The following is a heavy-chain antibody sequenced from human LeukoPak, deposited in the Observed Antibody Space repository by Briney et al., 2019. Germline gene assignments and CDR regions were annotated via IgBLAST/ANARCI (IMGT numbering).Heavy chain of an antibody. CDR1: GDSISSDY. V-gene: IGHV4-59*08. Sequence: KTSETLSLTCNASGDSISSDYWSWIRQPPGKGLEWIGYINYSGRSSYNPALKSRVTISVDTSSNQVSLKLRSVTAADTAVYYCARLDCSADACYNYWGLGSLFTVSS. CDR3: ARLDCSADACYNY. D-gene: IGHD2-15*01. CDR2: INYSGRS. J-gene: IGHJ4*02.